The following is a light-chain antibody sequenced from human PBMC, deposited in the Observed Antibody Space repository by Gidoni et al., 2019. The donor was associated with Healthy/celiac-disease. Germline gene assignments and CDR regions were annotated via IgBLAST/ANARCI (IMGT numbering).Light chain of an antibody. V-gene: IGKV3-11*01. CDR3: QQRSNWPPT. Sequence: EIVLTQSPATLSWSPGERATLPYRARQSVSSHLAWYQQKPGQAPRLLIYDASNRATGIPARFSGSGSGTDFTLTISSLEPEDFAVYYRQQRSNWPPTFGGGTKVEIK. CDR2: DAS. CDR1: QSVSSH. J-gene: IGKJ4*01.